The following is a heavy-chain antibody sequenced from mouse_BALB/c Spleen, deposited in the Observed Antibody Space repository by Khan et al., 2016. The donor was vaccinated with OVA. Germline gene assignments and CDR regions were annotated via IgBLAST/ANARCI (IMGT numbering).Heavy chain of an antibody. CDR1: GYSITSDYA. J-gene: IGHJ3*01. V-gene: IGHV3-2*02. Sequence: EVQLQESGPGLVKPSQSLSLTCTVTGYSITSDYAWNWIRQFPGNKLEWMGYIHYRGSTSYIPSLKSRISITRDTSKNQFFLHLNSVTSEDTATYYCARGRAYWGQGTLVTVSA. CDR2: IHYRGST. D-gene: IGHD3-3*01. CDR3: ARGRAY.